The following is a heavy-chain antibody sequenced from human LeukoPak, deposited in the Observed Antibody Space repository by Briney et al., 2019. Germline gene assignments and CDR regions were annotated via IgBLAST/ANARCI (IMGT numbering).Heavy chain of an antibody. CDR2: IKSKTDGGTT. CDR1: GFTFSNAW. CDR3: TTGPYDYGSGTYYH. J-gene: IGHJ4*02. Sequence: GGSLRLSCAASGFTFSNAWMSWVRQAPGKGLEWVGRIKSKTDGGTTDYAAPVKGRFTISRDDSKNTPYVQMNSLKTEDTAMYYCTTGPYDYGSGTYYHWGQGTLVTVSS. D-gene: IGHD3-10*01. V-gene: IGHV3-15*01.